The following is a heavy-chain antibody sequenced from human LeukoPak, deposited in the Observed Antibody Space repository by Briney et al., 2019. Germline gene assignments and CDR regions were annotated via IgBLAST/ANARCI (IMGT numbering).Heavy chain of an antibody. CDR1: GYTFTDYY. V-gene: IGHV1-2*02. Sequence: ASVKVSCKASGYTFTDYYMHWVRQAPGQGLEWMGWINPNSGGTNYAQKFQGRVSMTRDTSISTAYMELSRLRSDDTAFYYCARGGILTGYFEDYWGQGTLVTVSS. CDR3: ARGGILTGYFEDY. D-gene: IGHD3-9*01. J-gene: IGHJ4*02. CDR2: INPNSGGT.